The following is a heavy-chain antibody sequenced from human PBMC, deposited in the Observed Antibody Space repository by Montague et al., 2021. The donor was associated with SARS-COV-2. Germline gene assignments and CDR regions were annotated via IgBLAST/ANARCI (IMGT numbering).Heavy chain of an antibody. J-gene: IGHJ6*02. CDR2: INHSGST. CDR1: GGSFSGYY. D-gene: IGHD4-17*01. CDR3: ARSTVTNSPFGFSNKLRSRYNGIDG. Sequence: SETLSLTCAVYGGSFSGYYLNWIRQPPGKGLEWIGEINHSGSTNYNPSLKSRVTIAVDTSKNQVSLKLTSVTAADTAVFYCARSTVTNSPFGFSNKLRSRYNGIDGWGPGTTGT. V-gene: IGHV4-34*01.